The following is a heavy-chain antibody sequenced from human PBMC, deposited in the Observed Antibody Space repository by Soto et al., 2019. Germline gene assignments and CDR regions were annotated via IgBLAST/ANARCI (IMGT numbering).Heavy chain of an antibody. V-gene: IGHV4-34*01. CDR2: INHSGNT. Sequence: KPSETLSLTCAVYGASLSDNYCNWLRQPPGKGLEWIGEINHSGNTNYNPSLRSRVTISIDTSKNQLSLNLRSVSAADKAVYYCARGRGELDACGQGPPVTVSS. CDR1: GASLSDNY. CDR3: ARGRGELDA. J-gene: IGHJ5*02. D-gene: IGHD2-21*01.